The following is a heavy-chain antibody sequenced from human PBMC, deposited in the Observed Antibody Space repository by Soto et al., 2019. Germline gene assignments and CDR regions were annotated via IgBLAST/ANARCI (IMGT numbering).Heavy chain of an antibody. D-gene: IGHD3-10*01. Sequence: QVQLVQSGAEVKKLGASVKVSCKASGYTFTSYEINWVRQATGQGLEWMGWMNPTSGETGYAQKFQGRVTMTRTTPIRTAYMELSRLRSEDTAVYYCASGELLWFGELLWWGQGTLVTVSS. J-gene: IGHJ4*02. CDR3: ASGELLWFGELLW. CDR1: GYTFTSYE. CDR2: MNPTSGET. V-gene: IGHV1-8*01.